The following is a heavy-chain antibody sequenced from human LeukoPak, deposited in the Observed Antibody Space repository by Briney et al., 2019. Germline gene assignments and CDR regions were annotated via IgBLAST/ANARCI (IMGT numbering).Heavy chain of an antibody. CDR3: ARSQGAGGLLLYYYYGMDV. Sequence: GGSLRLSCAASGFTFSSYEMNWVRQAPGKGLEWVSYISSSGSTIYYADSVKGRFTISRDNAKNSLYLQMNSLRAEDTAVYYCARSQGAGGLLLYYYYGMDVWGKGTTVTVSS. V-gene: IGHV3-48*03. J-gene: IGHJ6*04. CDR1: GFTFSSYE. CDR2: ISSSGSTI. D-gene: IGHD2-15*01.